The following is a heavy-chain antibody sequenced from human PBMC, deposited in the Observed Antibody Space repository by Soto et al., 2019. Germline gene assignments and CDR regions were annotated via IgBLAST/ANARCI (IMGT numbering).Heavy chain of an antibody. V-gene: IGHV1-2*02. CDR3: ASHDPGAPFDP. D-gene: IGHD1-1*01. CDR2: INPNSGAT. J-gene: IGHJ5*02. CDR1: RYIFTAYF. Sequence: QVQLVQSGAEVKKPGASVKVSCKAPRYIFTAYFMHWVRQAPGQVLEWMGWINPNSGATHYGLSFQGRVTMTRDTSISTAYMELSSLRSDDTAVYYCASHDPGAPFDPLGQGTLVIVSS.